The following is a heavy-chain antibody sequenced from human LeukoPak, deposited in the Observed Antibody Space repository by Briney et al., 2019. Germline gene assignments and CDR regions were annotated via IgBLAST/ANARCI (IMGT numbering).Heavy chain of an antibody. CDR2: WNSGST. D-gene: IGHD3-3*01. Sequence: WNSGSTGHADSVKGRFTISRDNAKNTLYLQMNSLRAEDTAVYYCVRDISTIFGVVIMMNYWGQGTLVTVSS. J-gene: IGHJ4*02. V-gene: IGHV3-9*01. CDR3: VRDISTIFGVVIMMNY.